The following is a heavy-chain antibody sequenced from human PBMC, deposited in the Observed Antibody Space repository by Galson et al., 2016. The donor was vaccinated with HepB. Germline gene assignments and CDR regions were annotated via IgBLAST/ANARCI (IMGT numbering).Heavy chain of an antibody. CDR3: AKDWLYYYGSGTFAPSDS. V-gene: IGHV3-23*01. D-gene: IGHD3-10*01. Sequence: LRLSCAASGFKFEKNGMSWVRQAPGKGLEWVSGISGRGSHTYYADSVEGRFTISRDTSNNTLYLQMSSLRDEDTAVYYCAKDWLYYYGSGTFAPSDSWGRGALVTVSS. J-gene: IGHJ4*02. CDR2: ISGRGSHT. CDR1: GFKFEKNG.